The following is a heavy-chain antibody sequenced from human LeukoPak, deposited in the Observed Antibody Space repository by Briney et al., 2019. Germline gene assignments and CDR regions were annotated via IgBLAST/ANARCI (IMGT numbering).Heavy chain of an antibody. CDR3: AKDASMVRGVPRLDY. D-gene: IGHD3-10*01. CDR1: GFTFSSYG. V-gene: IGHV3-30*02. J-gene: IGHJ4*02. CDR2: IWYGGSNK. Sequence: GGSLRLSCAAPGFTFSSYGMHWVRQAPGKGLEWVAVIWYGGSNKYYADSVKGRFTISRDNSKNTLYLQMNSLTPEDTAVYYCAKDASMVRGVPRLDYWGQGTLVTVSS.